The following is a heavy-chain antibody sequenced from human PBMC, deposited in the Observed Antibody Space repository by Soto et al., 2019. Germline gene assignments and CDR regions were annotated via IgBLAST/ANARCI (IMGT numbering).Heavy chain of an antibody. Sequence: SETLSLTCAVYGGSFSGYYWSWIRQPPGKGLEWIGEINHSGSTNYNPSLKSRVTISVDTSKIQFSLKLSSVTAADTAVYYCAREATARGYDFWSGYYTWGQGTLVTVSS. CDR1: GGSFSGYY. V-gene: IGHV4-34*01. CDR2: INHSGST. D-gene: IGHD3-3*01. J-gene: IGHJ4*02. CDR3: AREATARGYDFWSGYYT.